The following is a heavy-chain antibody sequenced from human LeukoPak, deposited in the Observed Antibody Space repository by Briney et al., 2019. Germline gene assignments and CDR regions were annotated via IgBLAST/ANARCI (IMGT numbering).Heavy chain of an antibody. CDR3: ARGADIVVVPAAKWFDP. V-gene: IGHV4-34*01. CDR2: INHSGST. J-gene: IGHJ5*02. D-gene: IGHD2-2*01. Sequence: SETLSLTCAVYGGSFSGYYWSWIRQPPGKGLEWIGEINHSGSTNYNPSLKSRVTISVDTSKNQSSLKLSSVTAADTAVYYCARGADIVVVPAAKWFDPWGQGTLVTVSS. CDR1: GGSFSGYY.